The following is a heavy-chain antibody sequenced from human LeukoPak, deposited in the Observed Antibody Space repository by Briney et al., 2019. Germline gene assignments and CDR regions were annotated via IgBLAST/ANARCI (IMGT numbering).Heavy chain of an antibody. CDR1: GFTFSSYA. Sequence: HPGGSLRLSCAASGFTFSSYAMHWVRQAPGKGLEWVAVISYDGSNKYYADSVKGRFTISRDNSKNTLYLQMNSLRAEDTAVYYCARDGAVAAGYFDYWGQGTLVTVSS. V-gene: IGHV3-30-3*01. CDR2: ISYDGSNK. CDR3: ARDGAVAAGYFDY. D-gene: IGHD6-19*01. J-gene: IGHJ4*02.